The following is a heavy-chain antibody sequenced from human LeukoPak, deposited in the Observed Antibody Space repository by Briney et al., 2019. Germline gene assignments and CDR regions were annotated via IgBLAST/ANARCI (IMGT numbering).Heavy chain of an antibody. D-gene: IGHD3-16*01. J-gene: IGHJ3*02. Sequence: PGRSLRLSCAASGFTFSSYAIHWVRQAPGKRLEWVAVISSHGHSQYYADSVKDRFTISRDNSKSTQYLQINSLREDDTAIYYCARERGVLDAFDIWGQGTIVTVFS. CDR3: ARERGVLDAFDI. CDR1: GFTFSSYA. V-gene: IGHV3-30-3*01. CDR2: ISSHGHSQ.